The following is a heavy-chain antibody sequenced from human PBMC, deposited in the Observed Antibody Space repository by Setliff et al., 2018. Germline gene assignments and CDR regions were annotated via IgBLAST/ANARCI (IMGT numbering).Heavy chain of an antibody. J-gene: IGHJ6*02. D-gene: IGHD3-10*01. Sequence: ASVKVSCKASGYTFTDYYMHWVQQAPGKGLEWMGRVDPEDGETIYAEKFQGRVTITADTSTDTAYTELSSLRSEDTAVYYCATLPLITMVRGVIPEGAPHMDVWGQGTTVTVSS. CDR1: GYTFTDYY. V-gene: IGHV1-69-2*01. CDR2: VDPEDGET. CDR3: ATLPLITMVRGVIPEGAPHMDV.